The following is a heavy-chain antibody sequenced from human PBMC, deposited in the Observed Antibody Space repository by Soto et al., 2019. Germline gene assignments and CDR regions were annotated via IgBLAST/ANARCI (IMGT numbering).Heavy chain of an antibody. J-gene: IGHJ4*02. D-gene: IGHD1-20*01. CDR2: IYYSGST. CDR1: GGSISSYY. CDR3: ARQSPYNWNDPTPSPYYFDY. V-gene: IGHV4-59*08. Sequence: SETLSLTCTFSGGSISSYYWSLIRQPPGKGLEWIGYIYYSGSTNYNPSLKSRVTISVDTSKNQFSLKLSSVTAADTAVYYCARQSPYNWNDPTPSPYYFDYWGQGTLVTVSS.